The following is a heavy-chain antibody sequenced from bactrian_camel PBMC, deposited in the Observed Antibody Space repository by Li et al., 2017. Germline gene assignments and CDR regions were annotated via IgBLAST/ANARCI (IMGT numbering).Heavy chain of an antibody. D-gene: IGHD6*01. CDR1: GDSYSKYC. J-gene: IGHJ4*01. Sequence: HVQLVESGGGSVQAGGSLRLSCAEGDSYSKYCLGWFRQAPGKAREAVAGIYTGSDDTYYAAPVKGRFTISRDDAKNTLYLQMNMLKPEDTAMYYCVDDCYGSRYYLARRTNVWGQGTQVTVS. V-gene: IGHV3S6*01. CDR2: IYTGSDDT. CDR3: VDDCYGSRYYLARRTNV.